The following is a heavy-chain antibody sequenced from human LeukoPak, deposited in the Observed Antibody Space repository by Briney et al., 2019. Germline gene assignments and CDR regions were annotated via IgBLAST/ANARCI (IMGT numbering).Heavy chain of an antibody. Sequence: GGSLRLSCAASGFSFNTYGMHWVRQGPGKGLEWVAVISYDGSNKWYADSVKGRFTISRDNSKNTPYLQMNSLRPEDTALYYCAKDNVAVAGPDTYFDYWGQGTLVTVSS. CDR3: AKDNVAVAGPDTYFDY. V-gene: IGHV3-30*18. CDR1: GFSFNTYG. CDR2: ISYDGSNK. D-gene: IGHD6-19*01. J-gene: IGHJ4*02.